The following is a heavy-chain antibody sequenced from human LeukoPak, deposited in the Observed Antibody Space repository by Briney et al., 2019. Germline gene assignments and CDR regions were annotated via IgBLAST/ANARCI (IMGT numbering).Heavy chain of an antibody. D-gene: IGHD6-13*01. V-gene: IGHV3-30-3*01. Sequence: PGGSLRLSCAASGFTFSSYAMHWVRQAPGKGLEWVALISYDGSNKYYADSVKGRFTISRDNSKNTLYLQMNSLRAEDTAVYYCARDGSARGIYGMDVWGQGTTVTVSS. CDR1: GFTFSSYA. CDR2: ISYDGSNK. J-gene: IGHJ6*02. CDR3: ARDGSARGIYGMDV.